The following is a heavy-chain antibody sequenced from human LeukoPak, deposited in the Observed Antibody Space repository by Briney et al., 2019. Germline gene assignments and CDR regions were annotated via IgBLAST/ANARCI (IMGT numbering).Heavy chain of an antibody. J-gene: IGHJ4*02. V-gene: IGHV4-38-2*02. D-gene: IGHD1-26*01. CDR1: GYSISSGYY. Sequence: PSGTLSLTCTVSGYSISSGYYWGWIRQPPGKGLEWIGRIYTSGSTNYNPSLKSRVTMSVDTSKNQFSLKLSSVTAADTAVYYCARDSLVGAYYYFDYWGQGTLVTVSS. CDR3: ARDSLVGAYYYFDY. CDR2: IYTSGST.